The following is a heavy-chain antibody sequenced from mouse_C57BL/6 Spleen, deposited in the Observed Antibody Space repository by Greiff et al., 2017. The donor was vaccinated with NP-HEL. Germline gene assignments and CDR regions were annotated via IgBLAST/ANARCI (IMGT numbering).Heavy chain of an antibody. Sequence: QVQLQQPGAELVMPGASVKLSCKASGYTFTSYWMHWVKQRPGQGLEWIGEIDPSDSYTNSNQKFKGKSTLTVDKSSSTAYMQLSSLTSEDSAVYYCARYPPSTGDAMDYWGQGTSVTVSS. CDR2: IDPSDSYT. D-gene: IGHD1-1*01. CDR1: GYTFTSYW. CDR3: ARYPPSTGDAMDY. J-gene: IGHJ4*01. V-gene: IGHV1-69*01.